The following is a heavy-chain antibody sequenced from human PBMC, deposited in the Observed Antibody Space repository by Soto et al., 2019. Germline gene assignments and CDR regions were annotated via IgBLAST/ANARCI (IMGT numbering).Heavy chain of an antibody. CDR2: IVVGSGNT. CDR1: GFTFTSSA. V-gene: IGHV1-58*02. CDR3: AKSIAARRELGYYYPYMDV. D-gene: IGHD6-6*01. J-gene: IGHJ6*03. Sequence: GASVKVSCKASGFTFTSSAMQWVRQARGQRLEWIGWIVVGSGNTNYAQKFQERVTITRDMSTSTAYMELSSLRSEDTAVYYCAKSIAARRELGYYYPYMDVWGKGTTVTVSS.